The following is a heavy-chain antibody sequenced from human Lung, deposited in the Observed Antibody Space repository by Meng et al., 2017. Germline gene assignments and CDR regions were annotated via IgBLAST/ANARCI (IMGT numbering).Heavy chain of an antibody. CDR1: GGSFSDYY. D-gene: IGHD4-11*01. V-gene: IGHV4-34*01. Sequence: QVRQQQWGAGLLKPSETLSLTCFVSGGSFSDYYWSWIRQPPGKGLEWIGEINHSGSTNYNPSLESRATISVDTSQNNLSLKLSSVTAADSAVYYCARGPTTMAHDFDYWGQGTLVTVSS. J-gene: IGHJ4*02. CDR3: ARGPTTMAHDFDY. CDR2: INHSGST.